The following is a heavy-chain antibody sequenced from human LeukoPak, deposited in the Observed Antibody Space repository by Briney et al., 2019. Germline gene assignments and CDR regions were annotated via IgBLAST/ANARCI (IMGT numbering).Heavy chain of an antibody. V-gene: IGHV3-48*03. CDR1: GFTFSSYE. Sequence: GGSLRLSCAASGFTFSSYEMNWVRQAPGKGLEWVSYISSSGSTIYYADSVKGRFTISRDNAKNSLYLQMNSLRAEDTALYYCARERGGYGTGYYYYYMDVWGKGTTVTVSS. CDR3: ARERGGYGTGYYYYYMDV. CDR2: ISSSGSTI. D-gene: IGHD5-12*01. J-gene: IGHJ6*03.